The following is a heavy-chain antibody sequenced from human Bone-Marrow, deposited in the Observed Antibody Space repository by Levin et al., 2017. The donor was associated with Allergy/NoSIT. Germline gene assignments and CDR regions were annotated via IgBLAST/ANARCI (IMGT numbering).Heavy chain of an antibody. CDR2: INTNTGNP. D-gene: IGHD2-2*01. J-gene: IGHJ4*02. Sequence: ASVKVSCKASGYTFTSYAMNWVRQAPGQGLEWMGWINTNTGNPTYAQGFTGRFVFSLDTSVSTAYLQISSLKAEDTAVYYCARGGVVVVVPAADPFDYWGQGTLVTVSS. V-gene: IGHV7-4-1*02. CDR3: ARGGVVVVVPAADPFDY. CDR1: GYTFTSYA.